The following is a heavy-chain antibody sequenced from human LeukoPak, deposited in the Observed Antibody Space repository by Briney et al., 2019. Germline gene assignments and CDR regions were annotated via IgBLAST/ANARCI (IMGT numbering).Heavy chain of an antibody. V-gene: IGHV3-48*01. D-gene: IGHD1-1*01. J-gene: IGHJ4*02. CDR2: ISTSSGTI. Sequence: GGSLRLSCAASGFTFSSYSMNWVRQAPGKGLEWVSYISTSSGTIYYADSLKGRFTISRDNAKNSLYLQMNSLRAEDTAVYYCARDHSNWEGVDYWGQGTLVTVSS. CDR3: ARDHSNWEGVDY. CDR1: GFTFSSYS.